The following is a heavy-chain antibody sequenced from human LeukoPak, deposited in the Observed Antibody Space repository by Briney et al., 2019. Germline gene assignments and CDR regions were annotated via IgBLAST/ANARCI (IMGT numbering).Heavy chain of an antibody. Sequence: GGSLRLSCAASGFTFSSYSMNWVRQAPGKGLEWVSSISSSSSYIYYADSVKGRFTISRDNAKNSLYLQMNSLRAEDTAVYYCARARGSWYFDYWGRGTLVTVSS. V-gene: IGHV3-21*01. CDR1: GFTFSSYS. J-gene: IGHJ4*02. CDR3: ARARGSWYFDY. CDR2: ISSSSSYI. D-gene: IGHD6-13*01.